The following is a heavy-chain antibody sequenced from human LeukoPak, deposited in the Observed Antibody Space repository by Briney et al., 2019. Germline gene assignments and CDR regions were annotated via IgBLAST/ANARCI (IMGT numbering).Heavy chain of an antibody. Sequence: GGSLRLSCAASGFTFSSYWMSWVRQAPGKGLEWVANIKQDGSEKYYVDSVKGRFTISRDNAKNSLYLQMNSLRAEDTAVYYCARVERSSSWYRCYYGMDVWGQGTTVTVSS. CDR1: GFTFSSYW. V-gene: IGHV3-7*01. D-gene: IGHD6-13*01. CDR2: IKQDGSEK. J-gene: IGHJ6*02. CDR3: ARVERSSSWYRCYYGMDV.